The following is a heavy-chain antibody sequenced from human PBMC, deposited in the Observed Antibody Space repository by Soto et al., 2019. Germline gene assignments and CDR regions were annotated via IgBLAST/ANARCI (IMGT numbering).Heavy chain of an antibody. Sequence: GESVKISCKAFGYEFGSAWIGWVRQMPGKGLEWMGIIKPGTPDIRYSPSLRGHVTISADKSISTAYLQWSSLKASDTAMYYCARRVAAQIYGMDVWGQGTTVTVSS. V-gene: IGHV5-51*01. CDR1: GYEFGSAW. CDR3: ARRVAAQIYGMDV. CDR2: IKPGTPDI. J-gene: IGHJ6*02. D-gene: IGHD6-6*01.